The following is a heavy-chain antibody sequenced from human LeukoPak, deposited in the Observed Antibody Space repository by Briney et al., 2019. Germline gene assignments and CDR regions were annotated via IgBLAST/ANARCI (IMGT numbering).Heavy chain of an antibody. Sequence: SETPSLTCTVSGGSISSSNYYWGWIRQPPGKGLEWIGNIYYSGSTYYKPSLKTRVTISVDTSKNQFSLKLTSVTAADTAVYYCARHASVDGNWPRPLDYWGQGSLVTVSS. CDR2: IYYSGST. CDR3: ARHASVDGNWPRPLDY. V-gene: IGHV4-39*01. D-gene: IGHD6-19*01. CDR1: GGSISSSNYY. J-gene: IGHJ4*02.